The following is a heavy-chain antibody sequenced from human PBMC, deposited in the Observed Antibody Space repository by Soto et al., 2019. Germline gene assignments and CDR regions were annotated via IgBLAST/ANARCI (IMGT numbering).Heavy chain of an antibody. CDR3: ARQVSFSFDY. D-gene: IGHD3-3*01. CDR1: GGSFSGYY. V-gene: IGHV4-34*01. CDR2: INHSGST. J-gene: IGHJ4*02. Sequence: SETLSLTCAVYGGSFSGYYWSWIRQPPGKGLEWIGEINHSGSTNYNPSLKSRVTISVDTSKNQFSLKLSSVTAADTAVYYCARQVSFSFDYWGQGTLVTVSS.